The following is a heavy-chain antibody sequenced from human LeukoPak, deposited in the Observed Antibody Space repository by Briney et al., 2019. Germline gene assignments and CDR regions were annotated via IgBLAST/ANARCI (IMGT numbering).Heavy chain of an antibody. D-gene: IGHD6-13*01. CDR2: MNPNSGNT. Sequence: GASVKVSCKASGYTFTSYDINWVRQATGQGLEWMGWMNPNSGNTGYAQKFQGRVTTTRNTSVSTAYMELSSLRSEDTAVYYCARGAAAGLWFSPWGQGTLVTVSS. CDR3: ARGAAAGLWFSP. V-gene: IGHV1-8*01. CDR1: GYTFTSYD. J-gene: IGHJ5*02.